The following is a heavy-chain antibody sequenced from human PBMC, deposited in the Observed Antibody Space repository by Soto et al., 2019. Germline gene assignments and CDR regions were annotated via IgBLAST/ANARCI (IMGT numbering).Heavy chain of an antibody. Sequence: PSETLSLTCTVSGGSISSSSYYWGWIRQPPGKGLEWIGSIYYSGSTYYNPSLKSRATISVDTSNKNFSLKLASVTAADTAVYYCARGYGRNFDYWGQGTLPTVSS. CDR3: ARGYGRNFDY. D-gene: IGHD5-18*01. J-gene: IGHJ4*02. CDR2: IYYSGST. CDR1: GGSISSSSYY. V-gene: IGHV4-39*07.